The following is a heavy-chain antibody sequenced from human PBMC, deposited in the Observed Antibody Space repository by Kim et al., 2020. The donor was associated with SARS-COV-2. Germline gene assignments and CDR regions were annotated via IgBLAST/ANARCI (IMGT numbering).Heavy chain of an antibody. D-gene: IGHD6-19*01. V-gene: IGHV4-34*01. J-gene: IGHJ6*03. Sequence: SETLSLTCAVYGGSFSGYYWSWIRQPPGKGLEWIGEINHSGSTNYNPSLKSRVTISVDTSKNQFSLKLSSVTAADTAVYYCARGTGQWVVRGPDYYYMD. CDR2: INHSGST. CDR3: ARGTGQWVVRGPDYYYMD. CDR1: GGSFSGYY.